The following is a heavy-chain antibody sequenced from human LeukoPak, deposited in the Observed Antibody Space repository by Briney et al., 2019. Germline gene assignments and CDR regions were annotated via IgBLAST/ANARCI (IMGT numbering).Heavy chain of an antibody. CDR2: IYTSGST. D-gene: IGHD6-13*01. CDR3: AREPSSSWWTDAFDI. J-gene: IGHJ3*02. V-gene: IGHV4-4*07. CDR1: GGSISSYY. Sequence: PSETLSLTCTVSGGSISSYYWSWIRQPAGKGLEWIGRIYTSGSTNYNPSLKSRVTMSVDTSKNQFSLKLSSVTAADTAVYYCAREPSSSWWTDAFDIWGQGTMVTVSS.